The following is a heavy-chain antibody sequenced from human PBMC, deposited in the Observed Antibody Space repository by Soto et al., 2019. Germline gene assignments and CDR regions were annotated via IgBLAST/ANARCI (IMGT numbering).Heavy chain of an antibody. Sequence: QVQLVQSGAEVKKPGASVKVSCKASGYTFTSYYMHWVRQAPGQGLEWMGIINPSGGSTSYAQKFQGRVTMTRDTSTSTVYMELSSLRSEDTAVYYCARDNRIAAALRDWFDPWGQGTLVTVSS. CDR3: ARDNRIAAALRDWFDP. J-gene: IGHJ5*02. D-gene: IGHD6-13*01. CDR2: INPSGGST. CDR1: GYTFTSYY. V-gene: IGHV1-46*01.